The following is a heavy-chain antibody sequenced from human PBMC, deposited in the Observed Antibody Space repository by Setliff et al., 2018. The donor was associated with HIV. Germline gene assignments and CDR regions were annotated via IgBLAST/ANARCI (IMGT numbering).Heavy chain of an antibody. CDR1: GGSISTYY. Sequence: KTSETLSLTCTVSGGSISTYYWSWIRQPPGKGLEWIGSIYFTGSSDNNPSLKSRVTLSVDTSKHQFSLKLSSVTAADTAVYYCARVQMAYAAFDVWGQGTVVTVSS. CDR3: ARVQMAYAAFDV. CDR2: IYFTGSS. D-gene: IGHD4-17*01. V-gene: IGHV4-59*01. J-gene: IGHJ3*01.